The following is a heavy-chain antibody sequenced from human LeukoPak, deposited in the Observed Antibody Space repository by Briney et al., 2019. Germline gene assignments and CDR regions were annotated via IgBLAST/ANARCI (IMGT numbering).Heavy chain of an antibody. CDR1: GGSIRSDY. J-gene: IGHJ5*02. V-gene: IGHV4-4*07. CDR2: TYTTGST. CDR3: ARNSGTTGEVKFDP. Sequence: SETLSLTCTVPGGSIRSDYWSWLRPPAGKGLEWIGRTYTTGSTTYTPPLKSRVTLSLDTPKNQLPLKLSSGTAADTAVYYCARNSGTTGEVKFDPWGQGTLVTVSS. D-gene: IGHD3-10*01.